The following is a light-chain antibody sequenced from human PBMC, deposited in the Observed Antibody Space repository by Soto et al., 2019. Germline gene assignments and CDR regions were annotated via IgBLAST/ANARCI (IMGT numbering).Light chain of an antibody. CDR2: GAS. Sequence: EIVMTQSPATLSVSPGERATLSCRASQTVSSNYLAWCQQRPGQAPRLLIYGASTRAAGIPDRFSGSGSGTDFTLTISRLEPEDFAVYYCQQYGSSPETFGQGTKVDI. CDR1: QTVSSNY. CDR3: QQYGSSPET. V-gene: IGKV3-20*01. J-gene: IGKJ1*01.